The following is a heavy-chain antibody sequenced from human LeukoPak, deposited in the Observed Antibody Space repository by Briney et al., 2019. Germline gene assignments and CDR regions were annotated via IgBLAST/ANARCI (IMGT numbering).Heavy chain of an antibody. CDR3: ARGGGNFPFDY. CDR1: GFTFSSYW. J-gene: IGHJ4*02. V-gene: IGHV3-20*04. CDR2: INWQGGST. D-gene: IGHD4-23*01. Sequence: PGGSLRLSCAASGFTFSSYWMSWVRQAPGKGLEWVSGINWQGGSTDYVDSVKGRFTISRDNVKNYLYLQVNSLRVEDTALYFCARGGGNFPFDYWGQGTVVTVSS.